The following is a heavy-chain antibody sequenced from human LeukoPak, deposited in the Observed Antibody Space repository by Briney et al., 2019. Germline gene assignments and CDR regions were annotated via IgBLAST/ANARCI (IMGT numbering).Heavy chain of an antibody. Sequence: GESLKISCAASGFTFSSYSMNWVRQAPGKGLEWVSSISSSSSYIYYADSVKGRFTISRDNAKNSLYLQMNSLRAEDTAVYYCATYGSGSRRGVDYWGQGTLVTVSS. CDR3: ATYGSGSRRGVDY. CDR2: ISSSSSYI. D-gene: IGHD3-10*01. V-gene: IGHV3-21*01. J-gene: IGHJ4*02. CDR1: GFTFSSYS.